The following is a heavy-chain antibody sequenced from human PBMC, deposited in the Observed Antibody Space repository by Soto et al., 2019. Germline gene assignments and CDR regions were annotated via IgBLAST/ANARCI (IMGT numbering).Heavy chain of an antibody. J-gene: IGHJ4*02. CDR2: ISGSGGST. CDR3: AKDLKVRRDDYVWGSYPAACLDY. D-gene: IGHD3-16*01. V-gene: IGHV3-23*01. CDR1: GFTFSSYA. Sequence: GGSLRLSCAASGFTFSSYAMSWVRQAPGKGLEWVSAISGSGGSTYYADSVKGRFTISRDNSKNTLYLQMNSLRAEDTAVYYCAKDLKVRRDDYVWGSYPAACLDYWGQGTLVTVSS.